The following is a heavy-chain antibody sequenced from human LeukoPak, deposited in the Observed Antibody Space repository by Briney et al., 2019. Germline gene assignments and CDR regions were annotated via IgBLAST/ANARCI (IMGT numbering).Heavy chain of an antibody. J-gene: IGHJ5*02. D-gene: IGHD3-10*01. Sequence: ASVKVSCKASGYTFTSYGISWVRQAPGQGLERMGWISAYTGNTNYAQKLQGRVTMTTDTSTSTAYMELRSLRSDDTAVYYCARVGVLWFGETNWFDPWGQGTLVTVSS. CDR3: ARVGVLWFGETNWFDP. V-gene: IGHV1-18*01. CDR2: ISAYTGNT. CDR1: GYTFTSYG.